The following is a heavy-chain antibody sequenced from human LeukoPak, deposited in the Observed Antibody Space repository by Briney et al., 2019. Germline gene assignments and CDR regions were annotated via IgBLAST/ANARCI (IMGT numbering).Heavy chain of an antibody. J-gene: IGHJ5*02. CDR3: ARRHCASSNCYRGGEFDP. CDR1: GFTFSSYA. Sequence: GGSLRLSCAASGFTFSSYAMHWVRQAPGKGLEWVAVISYDGSNKYYADSVKGRFTISRDNSKNTLYLQMNSLRAEDTAVYYCARRHCASSNCYRGGEFDPWGQGTLVTVSS. CDR2: ISYDGSNK. V-gene: IGHV3-30-3*01. D-gene: IGHD2-2*01.